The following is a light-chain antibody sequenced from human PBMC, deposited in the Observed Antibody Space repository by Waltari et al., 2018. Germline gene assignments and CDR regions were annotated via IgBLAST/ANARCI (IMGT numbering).Light chain of an antibody. V-gene: IGKV1-5*03. CDR1: QSISDW. CDR2: KAS. J-gene: IGKJ1*01. CDR3: QQYNSYPRT. Sequence: DIQMTQSPSTLSASIGDRVTITCRASQSISDWLAWYQQKPGRAHKLLIYKASSLERGVPSRFSASGSGTEFTLTISSLQPDDFATYYCQQYNSYPRTFGQGTKVEIK.